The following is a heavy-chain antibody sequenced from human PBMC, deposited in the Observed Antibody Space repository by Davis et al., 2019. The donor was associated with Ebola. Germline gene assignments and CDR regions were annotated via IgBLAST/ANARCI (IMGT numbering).Heavy chain of an antibody. Sequence: GESLKISCAASGFTFSSYWMSWVRQAPGKGLEWVANIKQDGSEKYYVDSVKGRFTISRDNAKNPLYLQMNSLRAEDTAVYYCARSPSSGYYAGAFDIWGQGTMVTVSS. V-gene: IGHV3-7*01. CDR1: GFTFSSYW. J-gene: IGHJ3*02. CDR2: IKQDGSEK. CDR3: ARSPSSGYYAGAFDI. D-gene: IGHD3-22*01.